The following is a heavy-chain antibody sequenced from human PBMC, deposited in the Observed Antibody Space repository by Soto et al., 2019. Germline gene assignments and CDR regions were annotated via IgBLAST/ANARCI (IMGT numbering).Heavy chain of an antibody. CDR2: IASDGGSK. D-gene: IGHD1-26*01. CDR3: ARDLGRWELLPESPGTYYFDY. J-gene: IGHJ4*02. CDR1: GFTFRKYD. V-gene: IGHV3-30-3*01. Sequence: AGGSLRLSCAASGFTFRKYDINWVRQAPGKGLEWLAVIASDGGSKYYADSVKGRFTISRDNSKNTLYLQMNSLRGEDTAMYYCARDLGRWELLPESPGTYYFDYWGQGTLVTVSS.